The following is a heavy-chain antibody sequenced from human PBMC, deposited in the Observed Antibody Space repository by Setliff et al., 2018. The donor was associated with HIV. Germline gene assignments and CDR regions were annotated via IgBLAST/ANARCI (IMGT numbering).Heavy chain of an antibody. Sequence: PGGSLRLSCASSGFTFSSFDMHWVRQAPGKGLEWVSYISTSSNTIYYADAVKGRFTISRDNSKNTLYLQVNSLRPEDTAVYYCASARIPTGGTSTSFDYWGQGTLVTVSS. J-gene: IGHJ4*02. V-gene: IGHV3-48*01. CDR1: GFTFSSFD. CDR3: ASARIPTGGTSTSFDY. D-gene: IGHD1-1*01. CDR2: ISTSSNTI.